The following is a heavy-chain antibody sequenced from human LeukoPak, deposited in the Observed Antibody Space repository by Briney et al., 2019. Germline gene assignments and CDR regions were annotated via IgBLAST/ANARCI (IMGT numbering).Heavy chain of an antibody. CDR2: MNPNSGNT. V-gene: IGHV1-8*01. J-gene: IGHJ6*03. CDR1: GYTFTSYD. CDR3: ARGFRGVIITAYYYYYYYMDV. D-gene: IGHD3-10*01. Sequence: ASVKVSCKASGYTFTSYDINWVRQATGQGLEWMGWMNPNSGNTGYAQKFQGRVTMTRNTSISTAYMELSSLRSEDTAVYYCARGFRGVIITAYYYYYYYMDVWGKGTTVTVSS.